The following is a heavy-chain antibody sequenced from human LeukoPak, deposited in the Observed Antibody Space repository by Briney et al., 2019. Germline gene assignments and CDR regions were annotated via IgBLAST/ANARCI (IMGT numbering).Heavy chain of an antibody. J-gene: IGHJ2*01. Sequence: PGGSLRLSCAASGFTFTSYAMSWVRQAPGKGLECVSAISGSGGSTFSADSVKGRFTISRDTSKNTLYLQMNSLRAEDTAVYYCAKGVVTPDWYFDLWGRGTLVTVSS. CDR2: ISGSGGST. CDR3: AKGVVTPDWYFDL. CDR1: GFTFTSYA. D-gene: IGHD4-23*01. V-gene: IGHV3-23*01.